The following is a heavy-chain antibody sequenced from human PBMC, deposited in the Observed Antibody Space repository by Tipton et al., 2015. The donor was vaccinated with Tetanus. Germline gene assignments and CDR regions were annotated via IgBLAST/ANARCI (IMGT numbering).Heavy chain of an antibody. J-gene: IGHJ4*02. CDR2: ISSSSSYI. Sequence: SLRLSCAASGFTFSGYTINWVRQAPEKGLEWVSSISSSSSYIYYADSVKGRFTISRDNAKNSLYLQMNSLRAEDTAVYYCAREADCSGGSCFSGDFDNWGQGTQVTVSS. CDR3: AREADCSGGSCFSGDFDN. D-gene: IGHD2-15*01. CDR1: GFTFSGYT. V-gene: IGHV3-21*01.